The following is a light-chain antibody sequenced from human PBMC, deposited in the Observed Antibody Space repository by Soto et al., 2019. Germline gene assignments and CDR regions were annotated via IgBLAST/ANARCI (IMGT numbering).Light chain of an antibody. Sequence: QSALTQPASVSASPGQSITISCTGTRDDVGLYNYVSWYQRHPGKAPKLILFEVSDRPSGVSNRFSGSKSGNTASLTISGLQAEDEADYYCSSYTTNITPVVFGGGTKLTVL. CDR2: EVS. J-gene: IGLJ2*01. V-gene: IGLV2-14*01. CDR3: SSYTTNITPVV. CDR1: RDDVGLYNY.